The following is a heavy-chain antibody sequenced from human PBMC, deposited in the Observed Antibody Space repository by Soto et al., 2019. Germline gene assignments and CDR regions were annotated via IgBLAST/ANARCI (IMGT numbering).Heavy chain of an antibody. D-gene: IGHD3-22*01. CDR1: GFTFSSYA. CDR2: ISGSGTST. J-gene: IGHJ4*02. CDR3: AKATYYYDSSGYYPFDY. V-gene: IGHV3-23*01. Sequence: GSLRLSCAASGFTFSSYAMSWVRQAPGKGLEWVSSISGSGTSTYYADSVKGRFTISRDNSKNTLYLQMNSLRAEDTAVYYCAKATYYYDSSGYYPFDYWGQGTLVTVSS.